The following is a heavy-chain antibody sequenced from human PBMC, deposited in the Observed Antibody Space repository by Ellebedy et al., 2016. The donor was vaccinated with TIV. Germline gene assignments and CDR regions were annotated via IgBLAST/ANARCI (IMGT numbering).Heavy chain of an antibody. CDR1: GGTFSSYT. CDR2: ITPIFETA. J-gene: IGHJ6*02. Sequence: SVKVSCKASGGTFSSYTFSWVRQAPGHGLEWMGGITPIFETADYAQNFQGRVTLTADESSRTAYMELNSLRSDDTAVYYCARDSILRYSDWRRANSYYGMDVWGQGTTVTVSS. D-gene: IGHD3-9*01. CDR3: ARDSILRYSDWRRANSYYGMDV. V-gene: IGHV1-69*13.